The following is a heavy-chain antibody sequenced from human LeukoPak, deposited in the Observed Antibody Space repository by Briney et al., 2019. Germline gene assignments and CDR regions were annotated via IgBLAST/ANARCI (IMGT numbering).Heavy chain of an antibody. V-gene: IGHV4-31*03. J-gene: IGHJ4*02. CDR1: GGSISSGGYY. CDR2: IYYSGST. Sequence: SETLSLTCTVSGGSISSGGYYWSWIRQHPGKGLEWIGYIYYSGSTYYNPSPKSRVTISVDTSKNQFSLKLSSVTAADTAVYYCARGRGSSDIVVVPADYWGQGTLVTVSS. CDR3: ARGRGSSDIVVVPADY. D-gene: IGHD2-2*01.